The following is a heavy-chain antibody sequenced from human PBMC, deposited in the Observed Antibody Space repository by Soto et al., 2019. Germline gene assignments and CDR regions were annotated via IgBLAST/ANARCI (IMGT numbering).Heavy chain of an antibody. CDR3: ARGMTPPGAPAWYYFDS. D-gene: IGHD2-8*02. J-gene: IGHJ4*02. CDR1: GASITGSSY. Sequence: NPSETLSFTCTVSGASITGSSYWSWIRQPAGKGLEWIGRFSLSGTTNYNPSLRSRVTMSADVSKNQFSLRLTSVTAADTALYYCARGMTPPGAPAWYYFDSWGQGTLVTVSS. CDR2: FSLSGTT. V-gene: IGHV4-4*07.